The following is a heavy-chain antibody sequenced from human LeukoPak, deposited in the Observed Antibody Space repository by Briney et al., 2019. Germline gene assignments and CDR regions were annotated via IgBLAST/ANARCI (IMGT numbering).Heavy chain of an antibody. CDR1: GGSSSVYY. D-gene: IGHD3-22*01. J-gene: IGHJ4*02. Sequence: SETLSLTCAVYGGSSSVYYWSWIRQPPGKGLEWIGEINHSGSTNYNPSLKSRVTISVDTSKNQFSLKRSSVTAADTAVSYCARGLVVIRYFDYWGQGTLVTVSS. V-gene: IGHV4-34*01. CDR2: INHSGST. CDR3: ARGLVVIRYFDY.